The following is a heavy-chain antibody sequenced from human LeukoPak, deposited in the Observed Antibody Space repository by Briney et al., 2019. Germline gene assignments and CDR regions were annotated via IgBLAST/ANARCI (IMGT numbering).Heavy chain of an antibody. D-gene: IGHD6-19*01. Sequence: SQTLSLTCAISGDSVSSNSAAWNWIRQSPPRGLEWLGRTYYRSKWYNDYAVSVKSRITINPDTSKNQFSLQLNSVTPEDTAVYYCARDRFIAVAGTYYYYYGMDVWGQGTTVTVSS. V-gene: IGHV6-1*01. J-gene: IGHJ6*02. CDR1: GDSVSSNSAA. CDR3: ARDRFIAVAGTYYYYYGMDV. CDR2: TYYRSKWYN.